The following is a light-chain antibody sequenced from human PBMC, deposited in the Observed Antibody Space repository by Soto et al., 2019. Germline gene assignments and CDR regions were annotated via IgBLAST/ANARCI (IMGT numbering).Light chain of an antibody. CDR3: QQRSNLNT. CDR2: DAS. V-gene: IGKV3-11*01. J-gene: IGKJ5*01. Sequence: EIVLTQSPATLSLSPGERATLSCRASQSVSSYLAWYQQKPGQAPMLLIYDASNRATGIPARFSGSGSGTDFTLTISSLEPEDFAVYYCQQRSNLNTFGQGTRLEIK. CDR1: QSVSSY.